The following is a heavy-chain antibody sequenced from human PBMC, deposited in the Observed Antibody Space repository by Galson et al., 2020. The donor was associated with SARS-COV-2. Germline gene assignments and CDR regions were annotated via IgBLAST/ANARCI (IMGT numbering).Heavy chain of an antibody. CDR2: IYWDDDK. V-gene: IGHV2-5*02. CDR3: AHRTILAAQGYLFDP. Sequence: SGPTLVKPTQTLTLTCTFSGFSLSTSGVGVGWIRQPPGKALEWLALIYWDDDKRYSPSLKSRLTITKDTSKNQVVLTMTNMDPVDTATYYCAHRTILAAQGYLFDPWGQGTLVTVSS. J-gene: IGHJ5*02. CDR1: GFSLSTSGVG. D-gene: IGHD6-6*01.